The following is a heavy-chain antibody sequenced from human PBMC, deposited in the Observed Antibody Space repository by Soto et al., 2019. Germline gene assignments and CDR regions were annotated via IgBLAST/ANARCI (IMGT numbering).Heavy chain of an antibody. CDR2: ISGYNDNP. Sequence: QVQLVQSGAEVKKPGASVKVSCKASGYSFTSYGISWVRQAPGQGLEWMGWISGYNDNPRYAQNLQGRVTMTTDTSTSTAYMELRSLRSDDTALYYCARDWYCSGGSRRDTFDIWGQGTMVTVSS. CDR1: GYSFTSYG. V-gene: IGHV1-18*01. CDR3: ARDWYCSGGSRRDTFDI. J-gene: IGHJ3*02. D-gene: IGHD2-15*01.